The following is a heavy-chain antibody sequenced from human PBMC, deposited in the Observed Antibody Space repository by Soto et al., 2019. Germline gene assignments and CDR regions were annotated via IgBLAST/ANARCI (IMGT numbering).Heavy chain of an antibody. CDR1: GFTFSNAW. D-gene: IGHD5-18*01. CDR2: IKSNTDGGTT. V-gene: IGHV3-15*01. CDR3: TTTKSYGPTDFDY. Sequence: ESGGGLVKPGGSLRLSCAASGFTFSNAWMSWVRQAPGKGLEWVGRIKSNTDGGTTDYAAPVKGRFTISRDDSKNTLYLQMNSLKTEDTAVYYCTTTKSYGPTDFDYWGQGTLVTVSS. J-gene: IGHJ4*02.